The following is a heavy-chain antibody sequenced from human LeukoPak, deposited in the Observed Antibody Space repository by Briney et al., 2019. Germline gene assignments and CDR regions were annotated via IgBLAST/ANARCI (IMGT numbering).Heavy chain of an antibody. J-gene: IGHJ6*02. CDR2: IWYDGSNK. V-gene: IGHV3-33*01. D-gene: IGHD3-10*01. Sequence: GRSLRLSCAASGFTFSSCGMHWVRQAPGKGLEWVAVIWYDGSNKYYADSVKGRFTISRDNSKNTLYLQMNSLRAEDTAVYYCAREILYYYGSGSPEDYYYYGMDVWGQGTTVTVSS. CDR3: AREILYYYGSGSPEDYYYYGMDV. CDR1: GFTFSSCG.